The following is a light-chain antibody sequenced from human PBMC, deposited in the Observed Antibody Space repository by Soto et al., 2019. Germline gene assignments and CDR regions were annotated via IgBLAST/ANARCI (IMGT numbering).Light chain of an antibody. CDR3: QQRTNWPIT. Sequence: EIVLTQSPATLSLSPGERATLSCRASQSVSSYLAWYQQKPGQAPRLLIYDASNRATGIQARFSGSGSGPDFPITISTHEPADFEVYYCQQRTNWPITFRQGKRLEI. J-gene: IGKJ5*01. V-gene: IGKV3-11*01. CDR1: QSVSSY. CDR2: DAS.